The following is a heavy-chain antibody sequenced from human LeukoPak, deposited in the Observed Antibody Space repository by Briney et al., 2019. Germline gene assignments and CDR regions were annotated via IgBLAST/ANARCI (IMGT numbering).Heavy chain of an antibody. CDR2: ISYDGSNK. J-gene: IGHJ4*02. D-gene: IGHD3-10*01. Sequence: GGSLRLSCAASGSTFSSFAMHWVRQAPGKGLEWVAVISYDGSNKYYADSVKGRFTISRDSSKNTLYLQMNSLRAEDTAVYYCASPIWFGEWVLEYWGQGTLVTVSS. CDR3: ASPIWFGEWVLEY. CDR1: GSTFSSFA. V-gene: IGHV3-30-3*01.